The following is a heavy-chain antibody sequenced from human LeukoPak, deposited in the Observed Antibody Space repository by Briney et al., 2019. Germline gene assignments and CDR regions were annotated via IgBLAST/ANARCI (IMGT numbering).Heavy chain of an antibody. J-gene: IGHJ4*02. CDR2: ISAYNGNT. CDR3: ARDFYSSSWYGSDY. Sequence: ASVKVSCKASGYTFTGYYMHWVRQAPGQGLEWMGWISAYNGNTNYAQKLQGRVTMTTDTSTSTAYMELRSLRSDDTAVYYCARDFYSSSWYGSDYWGQGTLVTVSS. V-gene: IGHV1-18*04. D-gene: IGHD6-13*01. CDR1: GYTFTGYY.